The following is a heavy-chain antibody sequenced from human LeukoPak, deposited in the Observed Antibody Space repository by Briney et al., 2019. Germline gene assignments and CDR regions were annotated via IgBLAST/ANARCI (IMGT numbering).Heavy chain of an antibody. CDR3: ATDRDNSDWQKRFDS. D-gene: IGHD2-21*02. V-gene: IGHV3-7*01. J-gene: IGHJ4*02. CDR2: INQDASEI. CDR1: GFTFSTYW. Sequence: GGSLRLSCAASGFTFSTYWMNWYRQAPGKGLEWVGNINQDASEINYVDSVRGRFTISRDNAKNSLHLQMNSLRAEDTAVYYCATDRDNSDWQKRFDSWGRGTLVTVSS.